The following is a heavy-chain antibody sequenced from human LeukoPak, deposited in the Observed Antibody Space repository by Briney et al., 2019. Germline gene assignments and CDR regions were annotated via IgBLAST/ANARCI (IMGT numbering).Heavy chain of an antibody. D-gene: IGHD6-19*01. CDR3: ARAVKFSSAWYEVN. V-gene: IGHV4-59*11. CDR2: IFYSGTT. Sequence: PSETLSLTCTVSGGSISSHYWSWIRQPPGKGLEWVGYIFYSGTTNNNPSHKSRVTISVDTSKNQFSLKLSSVTAADSAVYYCARAVKFSSAWYEVNWGQGTLVTVSS. J-gene: IGHJ4*02. CDR1: GGSISSHY.